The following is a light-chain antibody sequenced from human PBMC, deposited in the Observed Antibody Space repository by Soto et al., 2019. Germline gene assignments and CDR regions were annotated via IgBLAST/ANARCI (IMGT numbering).Light chain of an antibody. CDR3: AAWDDSMSVWV. CDR1: SSNIGGNS. CDR2: GNS. V-gene: IGLV1-47*01. Sequence: QAVVTQPPSVSAAPGQRVTISCSGSSSNIGGNSVSWYQQLPGTAPKLLIYGNSHRTSGVPDRFSGSKSGTSASLAISGLRSEDEADYYCAAWDDSMSVWVFGGGTKLTVL. J-gene: IGLJ3*02.